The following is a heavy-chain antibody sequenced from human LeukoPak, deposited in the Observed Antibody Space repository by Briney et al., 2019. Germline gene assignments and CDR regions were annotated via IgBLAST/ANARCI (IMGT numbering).Heavy chain of an antibody. CDR3: AKNLYYYDSSGYYPIDY. CDR1: GFTFSSYG. V-gene: IGHV3-30*18. Sequence: GRSLRLPCAASGFTFSSYGMHWVRQAPGKGLEWVAVISYDGSNKYYADSVKGRFTISRDNSKNTLYLQMNSLRAEDTAVYYCAKNLYYYDSSGYYPIDYWGQGTLVTVSS. CDR2: ISYDGSNK. D-gene: IGHD3-22*01. J-gene: IGHJ4*02.